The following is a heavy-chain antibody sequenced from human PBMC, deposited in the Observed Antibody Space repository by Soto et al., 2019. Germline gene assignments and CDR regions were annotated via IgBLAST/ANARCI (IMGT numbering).Heavy chain of an antibody. CDR2: ISSSSSYI. J-gene: IGHJ4*02. CDR1: GFTFSSYS. CDR3: AREAAAGTYNLDY. Sequence: PGGSLILSCAASGFTFSSYSMNWVRQAPGKGLEWVSSISSSSSYIYYADSVKGRFTISRDNAKNSLYLQMNSLRAEDTAVYYCAREAAAGTYNLDYWGQGTLVTV. V-gene: IGHV3-21*01. D-gene: IGHD6-13*01.